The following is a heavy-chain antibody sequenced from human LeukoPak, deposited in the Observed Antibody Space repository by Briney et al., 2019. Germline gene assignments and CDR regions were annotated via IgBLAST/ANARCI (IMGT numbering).Heavy chain of an antibody. D-gene: IGHD3-22*01. J-gene: IGHJ4*02. CDR1: GFTFDDYA. CDR2: ISGDGGST. V-gene: IGHV3-43*02. Sequence: GGSLRLSCAASGFTFDDYAMHWVRQAPGKGLEWVSLISGDGGSTYYADSVKGRFTISRDNSKNTLYLQMNSLRAEDTAVYYCAKDRPVQRRYYYDSSGYPFDYWGQGTLVTVSS. CDR3: AKDRPVQRRYYYDSSGYPFDY.